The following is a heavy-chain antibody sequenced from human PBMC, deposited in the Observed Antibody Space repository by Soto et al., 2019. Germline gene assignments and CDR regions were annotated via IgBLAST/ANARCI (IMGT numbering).Heavy chain of an antibody. V-gene: IGHV4-30-4*01. CDR3: ASLLLTGYSVKAPSFDY. CDR1: GGSISSGDYY. Sequence: SETLSLTCTVSGGSISSGDYYWTWIRQPPGKGLEWIGYIYYSGITYYNPSLKSRVTISIDTSKNQFSLKLNSVTAADTAVYYCASLLLTGYSVKAPSFDYWGQGTLVTVSS. J-gene: IGHJ4*02. CDR2: IYYSGIT. D-gene: IGHD3-9*01.